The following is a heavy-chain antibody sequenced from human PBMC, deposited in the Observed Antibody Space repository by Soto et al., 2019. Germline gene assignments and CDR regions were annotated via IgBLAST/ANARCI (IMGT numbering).Heavy chain of an antibody. V-gene: IGHV5-51*01. D-gene: IGHD4-4*01. Sequence: GESLKISCKGSGYSFTNYWIGWVRQMPGKGLEWVGIIYPGDSDTRYSPSFQGQVSISADHSISTAYLQWSSLKASDTAMYYCARHLRAAAVTFFDYWGQGTLVTVSS. CDR2: IYPGDSDT. J-gene: IGHJ4*02. CDR1: GYSFTNYW. CDR3: ARHLRAAAVTFFDY.